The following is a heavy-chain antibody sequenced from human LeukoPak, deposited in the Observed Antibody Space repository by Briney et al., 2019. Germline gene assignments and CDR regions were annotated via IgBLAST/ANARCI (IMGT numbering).Heavy chain of an antibody. D-gene: IGHD3-22*01. Sequence: GGSLRLSCAASGFTFSSYAMTWVRQAPGKGLESVSAISGTGGSTYYADSVKGRFTISRDNSKTTLYLQMNSLRAEDTAVYYCAKSHLGSSGYYLGYYYMDVWGKGTMVTVSS. CDR2: ISGTGGST. V-gene: IGHV3-23*01. J-gene: IGHJ6*03. CDR1: GFTFSSYA. CDR3: AKSHLGSSGYYLGYYYMDV.